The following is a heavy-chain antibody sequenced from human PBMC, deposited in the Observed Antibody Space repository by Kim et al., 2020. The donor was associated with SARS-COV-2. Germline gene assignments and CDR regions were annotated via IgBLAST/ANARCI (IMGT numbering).Heavy chain of an antibody. J-gene: IGHJ4*02. D-gene: IGHD6-19*01. CDR3: ARDLSSGLPGGFDY. Sequence: AEAVKGRYTISRDNAKKSVYRQMDSLRAEDTAIYYCARDLSSGLPGGFDYWGQGTLVTVSS. V-gene: IGHV3-21*01.